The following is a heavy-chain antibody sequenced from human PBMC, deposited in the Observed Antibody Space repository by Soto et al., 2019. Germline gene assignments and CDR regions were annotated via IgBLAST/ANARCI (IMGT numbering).Heavy chain of an antibody. CDR3: ARVLQLWLNAFDI. Sequence: QVQLQESGPGLVKPSQTLSLTCTVSGGSISSGEYFWSWIRQPPGTGLEWIAYIYYSGSTYYNPSLKSRVTISVDTSKNQFSLKLSSVTAADTAVYYCARVLQLWLNAFDIWGQGTMVTVSS. D-gene: IGHD5-18*01. CDR2: IYYSGST. V-gene: IGHV4-30-4*01. CDR1: GGSISSGEYF. J-gene: IGHJ3*02.